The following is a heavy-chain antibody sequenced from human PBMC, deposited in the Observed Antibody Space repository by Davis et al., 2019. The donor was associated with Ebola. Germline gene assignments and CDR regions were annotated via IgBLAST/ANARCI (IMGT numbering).Heavy chain of an antibody. CDR2: ISDSDGST. CDR3: ALGQQLGQ. V-gene: IGHV3-23*01. CDR1: GFIFSNYA. Sequence: GGSLRLSCTGSGFIFSNYAMSWVRQAPGKGLEWVSAISDSDGSTFYTDSLMGRFTISRDNSKNTLYLQMNNLRAEDTAVYDCALGQQLGQWGQGTVVIVSS. D-gene: IGHD6-13*01. J-gene: IGHJ4*02.